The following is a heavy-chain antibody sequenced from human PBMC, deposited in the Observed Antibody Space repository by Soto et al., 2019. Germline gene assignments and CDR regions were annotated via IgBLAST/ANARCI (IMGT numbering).Heavy chain of an antibody. CDR1: GGSISSSSYY. CDR2: IYYSGST. D-gene: IGHD5-18*01. J-gene: IGHJ4*02. Sequence: QLQLQESGPGLVKPSETLSLTCTVSGGSISSSSYYWGWIRQPPGKGLEWIGSIYYSGSTYYNPSLQSRVTVSVDTSKNHFSLELSSVTAADTAVYYCARGWTQLWSSVDYWGQGTLVTVSS. CDR3: ARGWTQLWSSVDY. V-gene: IGHV4-39*02.